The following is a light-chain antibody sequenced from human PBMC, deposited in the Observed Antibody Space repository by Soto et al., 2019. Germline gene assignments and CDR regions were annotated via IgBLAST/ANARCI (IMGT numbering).Light chain of an antibody. V-gene: IGLV2-14*01. J-gene: IGLJ1*01. CDR3: AVWDARLSGYV. CDR2: EVS. CDR1: SSDVGGYNY. Sequence: QSALTQPASVSGSPGQSITISCTGTSSDVGGYNYVSWYQQHPGKAPKLMIYEVSNRPSGVSNRFSGSKSGTSASLAISGLQSEDEADYYCAVWDARLSGYVFGTGTKVTVL.